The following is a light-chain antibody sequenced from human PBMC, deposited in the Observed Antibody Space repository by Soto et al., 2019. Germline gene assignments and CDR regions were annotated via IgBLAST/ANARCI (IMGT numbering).Light chain of an antibody. CDR1: QSLLHSNGYNY. J-gene: IGKJ3*01. CDR3: MQGLQPPFT. Sequence: DIVMTQSPLSLPVTPGETDSISCRSSQSLLHSNGYNYLDWYLQTPGQSPQLMLSLASNRASGVPARLSGSGSAADLTRTFSSVETEDVGVDYCMQGLQPPFTFGPGSKVDI. CDR2: LAS. V-gene: IGKV2-28*01.